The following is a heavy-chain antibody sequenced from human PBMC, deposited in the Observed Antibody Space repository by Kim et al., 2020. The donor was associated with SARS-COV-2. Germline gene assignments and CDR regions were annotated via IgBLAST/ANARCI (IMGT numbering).Heavy chain of an antibody. CDR2: ISWNSGSI. V-gene: IGHV3-9*01. Sequence: GGSLRLSCAASGFTFDDYAMHWVRQAPGKGLEWVSGISWNSGSIGYADSVKGRFTISRDNAKNSLYLQMNSLRAEDTALYYCAKDRSWELLQCCLGWFDPWGQGTLVTVSS. CDR3: AKDRSWELLQCCLGWFDP. J-gene: IGHJ5*02. D-gene: IGHD1-26*01. CDR1: GFTFDDYA.